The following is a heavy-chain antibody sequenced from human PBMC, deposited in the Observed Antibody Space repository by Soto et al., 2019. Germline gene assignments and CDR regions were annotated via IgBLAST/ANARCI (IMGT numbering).Heavy chain of an antibody. J-gene: IGHJ6*03. CDR2: IYPGDSDT. D-gene: IGHD2-2*01. Sequence: GESLKISCKGSGYSFTSYWIGWVRQMPGKGLEWMGIIYPGDSDTRYSPSFQGQVTISADKSISTAYLQWSSLKASDTAMYYCARAYCSSTSCSGFYYYYYYMDVWGKGTTVTVSS. V-gene: IGHV5-51*01. CDR1: GYSFTSYW. CDR3: ARAYCSSTSCSGFYYYYYYMDV.